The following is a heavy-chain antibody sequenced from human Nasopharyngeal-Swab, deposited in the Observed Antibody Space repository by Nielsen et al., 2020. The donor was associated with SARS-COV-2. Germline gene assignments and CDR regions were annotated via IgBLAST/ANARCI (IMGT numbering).Heavy chain of an antibody. J-gene: IGHJ4*02. Sequence: QTRSLTGAISGDSVSSNSATWNWIRQSPSRGLEWLGRTYYRSTWYNDYAVSVKSRITINSDTSKNQFSLQLNSVTPEDTAVYYCASDRRSGTSSLRFDCWGQGILVTVSS. D-gene: IGHD6-6*01. V-gene: IGHV6-1*01. CDR1: GDSVSSNSAT. CDR2: TYYRSTWYN. CDR3: ASDRRSGTSSLRFDC.